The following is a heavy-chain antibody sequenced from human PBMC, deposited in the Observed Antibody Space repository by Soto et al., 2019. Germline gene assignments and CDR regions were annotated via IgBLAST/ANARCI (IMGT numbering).Heavy chain of an antibody. Sequence: ASVKVSCKASGYTFTSYGISWVRQAPGQGLEWMGWISAYNGNTNYAQKLQGRVTMTTDTSTSTAYMELRSLRSDDTAVYYCARDTRGEASPHYYYGMDVWGQGTTVTVSS. CDR3: ARDTRGEASPHYYYGMDV. CDR1: GYTFTSYG. V-gene: IGHV1-18*04. J-gene: IGHJ6*02. CDR2: ISAYNGNT. D-gene: IGHD3-10*01.